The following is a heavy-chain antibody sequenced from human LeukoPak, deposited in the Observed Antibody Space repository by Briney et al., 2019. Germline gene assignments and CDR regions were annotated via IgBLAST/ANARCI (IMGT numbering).Heavy chain of an antibody. V-gene: IGHV1-69*06. J-gene: IGHJ4*02. D-gene: IGHD4-17*01. CDR3: ARGNTVTKHYDY. Sequence: ASVKVSCKASGGTFSSYAISWVRQAPGQGLEWMGGIIPIFGTANYAQKFQGRVTITADKSTSTAYMELSSLRSEDTAVYYCARGNTVTKHYDYWGQGTLVTVSS. CDR2: IIPIFGTA. CDR1: GGTFSSYA.